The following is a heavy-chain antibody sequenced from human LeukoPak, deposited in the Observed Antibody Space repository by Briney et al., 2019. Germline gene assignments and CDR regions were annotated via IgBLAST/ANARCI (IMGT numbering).Heavy chain of an antibody. CDR1: GFTFDDYA. V-gene: IGHV3-9*01. D-gene: IGHD3-10*01. J-gene: IGHJ4*02. CDR3: ARDPTSWFGVNPVY. CDR2: ISWNSGSI. Sequence: GGSLRLSCAASGFTFDDYAMHWVRQAPGKGLEWVSGISWNSGSIGYADSVKGRFTISRDNAKNSLYLQMNSLRAEDTAVYYCARDPTSWFGVNPVYWGQGTLVTVSS.